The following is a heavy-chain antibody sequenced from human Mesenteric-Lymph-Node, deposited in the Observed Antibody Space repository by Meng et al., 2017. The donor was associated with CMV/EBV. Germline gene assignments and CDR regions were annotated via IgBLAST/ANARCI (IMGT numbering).Heavy chain of an antibody. CDR3: ARHQRWLKSEGGFNY. D-gene: IGHD4-23*01. CDR2: INHSGST. J-gene: IGHJ4*02. V-gene: IGHV4-34*01. Sequence: QLEQRQGGAVRLWTSETWFLTCAVYGGAFSGCYWSWIRQPPGKGLEWIGEINHSGSTNYNPSLKSRVPISVNMSKNQFSLKLSSVTAADTAVYYCARHQRWLKSEGGFNYWGQGTLVTVSS. CDR1: GGAFSGCY.